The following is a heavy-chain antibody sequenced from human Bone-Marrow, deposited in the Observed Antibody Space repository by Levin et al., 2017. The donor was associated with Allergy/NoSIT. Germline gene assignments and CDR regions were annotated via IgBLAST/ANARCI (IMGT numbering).Heavy chain of an antibody. CDR2: INHSGST. Sequence: SETLSLTCAVYGGSFSGYYWSWIRQPPGKGLEWIGEINHSGSTNYNPSLKSRVTISVDTSKNQFSLKLSPVTAADTAVYYCARGIVVVPAAINYYYGMDVWGQGTTVTVSS. D-gene: IGHD2-2*01. V-gene: IGHV4-34*01. CDR1: GGSFSGYY. CDR3: ARGIVVVPAAINYYYGMDV. J-gene: IGHJ6*02.